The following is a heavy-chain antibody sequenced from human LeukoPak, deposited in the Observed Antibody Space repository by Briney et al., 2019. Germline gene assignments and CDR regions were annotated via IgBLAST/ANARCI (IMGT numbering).Heavy chain of an antibody. CDR1: GYTFTTYT. J-gene: IGHJ5*02. V-gene: IGHV1-3*01. CDR3: ALGYSNGWAVGTGPFDP. D-gene: IGHD6-19*01. Sequence: ASVKVSCKPSGYTFTTYTMHWVRQAPGQRLEWMGCINGGNGNTKYSQNFQGRVTITRDTSASTVYMELNSLTSEDTALYSCALGYSNGWAVGTGPFDPWGQGTLVIVSS. CDR2: INGGNGNT.